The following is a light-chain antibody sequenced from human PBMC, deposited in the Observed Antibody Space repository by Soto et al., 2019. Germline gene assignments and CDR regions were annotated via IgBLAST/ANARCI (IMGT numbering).Light chain of an antibody. V-gene: IGKV3-20*01. Sequence: IVLTQSPGTLSLSPGERATLSCRASQTVNRRSLAWYQQKPGQAPRVLISGISNRATGIPDRFSGSGSGADFTLTISRLEPEDFAVYYCQQYDNSRTFGQGTKVEIK. CDR3: QQYDNSRT. CDR1: QTVNRRS. CDR2: GIS. J-gene: IGKJ1*01.